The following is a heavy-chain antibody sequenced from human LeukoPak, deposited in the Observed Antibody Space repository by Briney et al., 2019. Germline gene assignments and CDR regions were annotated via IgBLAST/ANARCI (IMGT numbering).Heavy chain of an antibody. CDR3: AREGTYYYDSSGEDY. CDR2: IYYSGST. V-gene: IGHV4-59*12. J-gene: IGHJ4*02. D-gene: IGHD3-22*01. Sequence: SETLSLTCTVSDGSISSYYWSWIRQPPGKGLEWIGYIYYSGSTSYNPSLKGRVTISVDTSTNQFSLKLSSVTAADTAVYYCAREGTYYYDSSGEDYWGQGTLVTVSS. CDR1: DGSISSYY.